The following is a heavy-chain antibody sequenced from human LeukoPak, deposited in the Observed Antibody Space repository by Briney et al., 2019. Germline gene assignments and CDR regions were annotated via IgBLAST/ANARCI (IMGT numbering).Heavy chain of an antibody. CDR1: GGSISSSNYY. J-gene: IGHJ5*02. Sequence: SETLSLTCTVSGGSISSSNYYWGWIRQPPGKGLEWIGSIYYSGSTNYNPSLKSRVTISVDTSKNQFSLKLSSVTAADTAVYYCARQSSRYSSSWNRFDPWGQGTLVTVSS. V-gene: IGHV4-39*01. D-gene: IGHD6-13*01. CDR3: ARQSSRYSSSWNRFDP. CDR2: IYYSGST.